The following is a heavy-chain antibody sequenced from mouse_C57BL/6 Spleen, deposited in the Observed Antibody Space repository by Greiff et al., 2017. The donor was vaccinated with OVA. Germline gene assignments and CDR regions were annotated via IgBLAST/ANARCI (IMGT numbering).Heavy chain of an antibody. CDR1: GFTFSDYY. CDR2: ISNGGGST. V-gene: IGHV5-12*01. CDR3: ARQRWVYAMDY. J-gene: IGHJ4*01. Sequence: EVQLMESGGGLVQPGGSLKLSCAASGFTFSDYYMYWVRQTPEKRLEWVAYISNGGGSTYYPDTVKGRFTISRDNAKNTLYLQMSRLKSEDTAMYYCARQRWVYAMDYWGQGTSVTVSS. D-gene: IGHD1-1*02.